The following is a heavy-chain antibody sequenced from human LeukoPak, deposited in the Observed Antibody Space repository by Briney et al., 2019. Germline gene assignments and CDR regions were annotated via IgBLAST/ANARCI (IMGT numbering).Heavy chain of an antibody. CDR3: AKESGMITFGGVIARRYFFDY. CDR2: ISLNSGSI. D-gene: IGHD3-16*02. CDR1: GFTFDDYA. J-gene: IGHJ4*02. V-gene: IGHV3-9*01. Sequence: QPGGSLRLSCAASGFTFDDYAMHWVRQAPGKGLEWVSGISLNSGSIDYADSVKGRFTISRDNAKNSLYLQMNSLRAEDTALYYCAKESGMITFGGVIARRYFFDYWGQGTLVSVSS.